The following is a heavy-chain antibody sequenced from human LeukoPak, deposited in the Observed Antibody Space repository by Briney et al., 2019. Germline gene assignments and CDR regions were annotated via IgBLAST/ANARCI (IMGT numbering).Heavy chain of an antibody. Sequence: SETLSLTCTVSGGSISSSSYYWGWIRQPPGKGLEWIGSIYYSGSTYYNPSLKSRVTISVDTSKNQFSLKLSSVTAADTAVYYCARHRVTIFGVVIQGDAFDIWGQGTMVTVSS. J-gene: IGHJ3*02. D-gene: IGHD3-3*01. CDR2: IYYSGST. CDR3: ARHRVTIFGVVIQGDAFDI. V-gene: IGHV4-39*01. CDR1: GGSISSSSYY.